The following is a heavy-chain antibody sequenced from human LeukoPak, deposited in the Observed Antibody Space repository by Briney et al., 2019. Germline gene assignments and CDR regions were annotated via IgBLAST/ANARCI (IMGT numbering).Heavy chain of an antibody. V-gene: IGHV3-21*01. Sequence: GGSLRLSCAASGFTFSSYSMNWVRQAPGKGLEWVSSIGSSSSYIYYADSVKGRFTTSRDNSQNTLYLEMNSLRYDDTALYYCAREAAWGNWYFDLWGRGTLVTVSS. CDR3: AREAAWGNWYFDL. CDR2: IGSSSSYI. J-gene: IGHJ2*01. CDR1: GFTFSSYS. D-gene: IGHD3-16*01.